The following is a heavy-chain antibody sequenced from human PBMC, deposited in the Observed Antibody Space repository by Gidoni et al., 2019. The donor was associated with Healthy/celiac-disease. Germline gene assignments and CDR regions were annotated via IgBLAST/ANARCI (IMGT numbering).Heavy chain of an antibody. CDR1: GGSISSGGYS. Sequence: QLQLQEDGAGLVKPAQTLSITCAVSGGSISSGGYSWSWIRQPPGKGLEWIGYIYHSGSTYYNPSLKSRVTISVDRSKNQFSLKLSSVTAADTAVYYCAGYCSSTSCYGMDVWGQGTTVTVSS. J-gene: IGHJ6*02. V-gene: IGHV4-30-2*01. CDR3: AGYCSSTSCYGMDV. D-gene: IGHD2-2*01. CDR2: IYHSGST.